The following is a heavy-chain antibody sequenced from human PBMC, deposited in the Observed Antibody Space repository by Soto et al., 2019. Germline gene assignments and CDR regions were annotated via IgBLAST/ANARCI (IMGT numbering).Heavy chain of an antibody. J-gene: IGHJ4*02. V-gene: IGHV4-59*01. D-gene: IGHD2-2*02. Sequence: PSETLSLTCTVSGDSISSYYWSWIRQPPGKGLEWIGYMSYSGSTNYNPSLKSRVTISLDTSKNQFSLKLSSVTAADTAVYYCARARFQVLYGKPYFDSWGQGTLVTVSS. CDR3: ARARFQVLYGKPYFDS. CDR1: GDSISSYY. CDR2: MSYSGST.